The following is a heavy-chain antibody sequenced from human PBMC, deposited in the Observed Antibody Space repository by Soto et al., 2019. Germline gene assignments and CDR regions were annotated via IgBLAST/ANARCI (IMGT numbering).Heavy chain of an antibody. V-gene: IGHV1-18*01. CDR1: GYTFTSYG. D-gene: IGHD1-1*01. J-gene: IGHJ5*02. Sequence: ASVEVSCKASGYTFTSYGVSWVRQAPGQGLEWMGWISAYNGNTKYAQKLQGRVTMTTDTSTSTAYMELRSLRSDDTAVYYCARADYKLDPGSRYTSGDPWGPGTVVTV. CDR3: ARADYKLDPGSRYTSGDP. CDR2: ISAYNGNT.